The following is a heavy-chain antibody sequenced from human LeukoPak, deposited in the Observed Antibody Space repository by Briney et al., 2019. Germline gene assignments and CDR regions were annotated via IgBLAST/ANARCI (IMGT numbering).Heavy chain of an antibody. V-gene: IGHV3-11*01. J-gene: IGHJ4*02. CDR3: ARDKAREGFDY. Sequence: GGSLRLSCAASGFTLSDYYMSWIRQAPGEGLEWVSYISSSGSTEYYADSVKGRFTISRDNSKNTLYLQMNSLRAEDTAVYYCARDKAREGFDYWGQGTLVTVSS. CDR2: ISSSGSTE. CDR1: GFTLSDYY.